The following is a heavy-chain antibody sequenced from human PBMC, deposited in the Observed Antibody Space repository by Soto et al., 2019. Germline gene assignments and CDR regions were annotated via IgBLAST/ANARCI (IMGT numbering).Heavy chain of an antibody. Sequence: ASGKVSCNASGYTFTSYAMHWVRQAPGQRLEWMGWINAGNGNTKYSQKFQGRVTITRDTSASTAYMELSSLRSEDTAVYYCARGLLDSSGPDYYYYGMDVWGQGTTVTVSS. CDR1: GYTFTSYA. CDR2: INAGNGNT. V-gene: IGHV1-3*01. J-gene: IGHJ6*02. D-gene: IGHD3-22*01. CDR3: ARGLLDSSGPDYYYYGMDV.